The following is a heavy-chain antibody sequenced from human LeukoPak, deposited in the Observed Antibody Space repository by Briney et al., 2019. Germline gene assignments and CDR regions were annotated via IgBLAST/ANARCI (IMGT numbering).Heavy chain of an antibody. V-gene: IGHV4-34*01. CDR3: ARGRDSSGYLPDY. J-gene: IGHJ4*02. CDR2: INHSGST. D-gene: IGHD3-22*01. CDR1: GGSFSGYH. Sequence: SETLSLTCAVYGGSFSGYHWSWIRQPPGKGLEWIGEINHSGSTNYNPSLKSRVTISVDTSKNQFSLKLSSVTAADTAVYYCARGRDSSGYLPDYWGQGTLVTVSS.